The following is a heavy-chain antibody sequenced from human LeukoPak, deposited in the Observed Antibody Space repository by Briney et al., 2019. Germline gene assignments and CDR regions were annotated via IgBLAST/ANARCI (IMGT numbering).Heavy chain of an antibody. V-gene: IGHV3-33*01. CDR1: GFTFSSYG. CDR2: IWYDGSNK. J-gene: IGHJ6*03. Sequence: GGTLRLSCAASGFTFSSYGMHWVRQAPGKGLEWVAVIWYDGSNKYYADSVKGRFTISRDNSKNTLYLQMNSLRAEDTAVYYCARDRPGTAMGDTPVYYYYMDVWGKGTTVTVSS. CDR3: ARDRPGTAMGDTPVYYYYMDV. D-gene: IGHD5-18*01.